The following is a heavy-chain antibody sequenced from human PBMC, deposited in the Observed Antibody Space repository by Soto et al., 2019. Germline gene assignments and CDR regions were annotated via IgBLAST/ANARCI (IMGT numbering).Heavy chain of an antibody. J-gene: IGHJ4*02. CDR3: AGELGTFYFDH. D-gene: IGHD7-27*01. CDR2: IEHSVSA. Sequence: QVQLQESGPGLVKPSQTLSLTCTVSAGSIRSGDYYWTWIRQPPGKGLEWIGYIEHSVSAYYNPSLKSRATISIDTSNNQFSLKMTSVTAADTAVYYCAGELGTFYFDHWGQGTLVTVSS. V-gene: IGHV4-30-4*01. CDR1: AGSIRSGDYY.